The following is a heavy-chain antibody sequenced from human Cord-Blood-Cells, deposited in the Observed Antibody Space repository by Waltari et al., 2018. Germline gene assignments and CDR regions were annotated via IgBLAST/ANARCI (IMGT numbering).Heavy chain of an antibody. CDR2: IIPIFGTA. CDR3: ARDKPYSSSWFDY. J-gene: IGHJ4*02. V-gene: IGHV1-69*01. Sequence: WVRQAPGQGLEWMGGIIPIFGTANYAQKFQGRVTITADESTSTAYMELSSLRSEDTAVYYCARDKPYSSSWFDYWGQGTLVTVSS. D-gene: IGHD6-13*01.